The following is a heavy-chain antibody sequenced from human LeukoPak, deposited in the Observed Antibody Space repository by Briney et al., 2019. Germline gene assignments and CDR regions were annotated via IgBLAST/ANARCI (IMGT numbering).Heavy chain of an antibody. J-gene: IGHJ4*02. Sequence: SETLSLTCTVSNYSISSDYSWGWIRQPPGKGLEWIGSIYHSGSTYYNPPLKSRVIISIDTSKNHFSLKLSAVTAADTALYYCARVEGQRAFDYWGQGTLVTVSS. CDR1: NYSISSDYS. V-gene: IGHV4-38-2*02. CDR3: ARVEGQRAFDY. CDR2: IYHSGST.